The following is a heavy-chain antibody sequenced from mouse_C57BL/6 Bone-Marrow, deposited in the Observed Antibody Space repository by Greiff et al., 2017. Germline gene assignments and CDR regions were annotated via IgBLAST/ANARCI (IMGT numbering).Heavy chain of an antibody. CDR2: IDPENGDT. Sequence: VQLQQSGAELVRPGASVKLSCTASGFNIKDDYMHWVKQRPEQGLEWIGWIDPENGDTEYASKFQGKATITADTSSNTAYLQLSSLTSEDTAVYYCTTLITTVVADYAMDYWGQGTSGTVSS. V-gene: IGHV14-4*01. J-gene: IGHJ4*01. D-gene: IGHD1-1*01. CDR1: GFNIKDDY. CDR3: TTLITTVVADYAMDY.